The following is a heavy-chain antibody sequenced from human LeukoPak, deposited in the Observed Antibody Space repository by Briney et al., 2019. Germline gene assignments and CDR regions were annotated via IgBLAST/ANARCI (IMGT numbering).Heavy chain of an antibody. D-gene: IGHD6-19*01. V-gene: IGHV3-23*01. J-gene: IGHJ4*02. Sequence: GGSLRLSCAASGFTFSSYAMSWVRQAPGKGLEGVSAISGSGGSTYYADSVKGRFTISRDNSKNTLYLQMNSLRAEDTAVYYCAKTGAVAGTNYFDYWGQGTLVTVSS. CDR3: AKTGAVAGTNYFDY. CDR2: ISGSGGST. CDR1: GFTFSSYA.